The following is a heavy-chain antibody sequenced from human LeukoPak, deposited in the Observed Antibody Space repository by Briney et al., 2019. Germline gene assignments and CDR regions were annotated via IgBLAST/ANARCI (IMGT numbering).Heavy chain of an antibody. D-gene: IGHD3-22*01. CDR3: ARDYDSSGYYYLYYYYGTDV. CDR2: IWYDGSNK. Sequence: GGSLRLSCAASGFTFSSYGMHRVRQAPGKGLEWVAVIWYDGSNKYYADSVKGRFTISRDNSKNTLYLQMNSLRAEDTAVYYCARDYDSSGYYYLYYYYGTDVWGQGTTVTVSS. J-gene: IGHJ6*02. CDR1: GFTFSSYG. V-gene: IGHV3-33*01.